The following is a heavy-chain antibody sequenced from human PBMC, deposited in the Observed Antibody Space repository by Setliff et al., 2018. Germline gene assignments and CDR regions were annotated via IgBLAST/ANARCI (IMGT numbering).Heavy chain of an antibody. J-gene: IGHJ4*02. CDR1: GFTFSSYA. D-gene: IGHD2-2*01. CDR3: ARDQLLNY. Sequence: GGSLRLSCAASGFTFSSYAMHWVRQAPGKGLEWVAVISYDGSNKYYADSVKGRFTISRDNSKNTLYLQMNSLRAEDTAVYYCARDQLLNYWGQGTLVTVSS. CDR2: ISYDGSNK. V-gene: IGHV3-30-3*01.